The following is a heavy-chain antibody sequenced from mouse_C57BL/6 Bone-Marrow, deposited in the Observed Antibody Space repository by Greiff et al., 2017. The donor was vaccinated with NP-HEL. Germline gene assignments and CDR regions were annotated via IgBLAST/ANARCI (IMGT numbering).Heavy chain of an antibody. D-gene: IGHD1-1*01. CDR2: ISSGSSTI. Sequence: EVKLVESGGGLVKPGGSLKLSCAASGFTFSDYGMHWVRQAPEKGLEWVAYISSGSSTIYYADTVKGRFTISRDNAKNTLFLQMTSLRSEDTAMYYCARTTLVDYYAMDYWGQGTSVTVSS. CDR1: GFTFSDYG. CDR3: ARTTLVDYYAMDY. V-gene: IGHV5-17*01. J-gene: IGHJ4*01.